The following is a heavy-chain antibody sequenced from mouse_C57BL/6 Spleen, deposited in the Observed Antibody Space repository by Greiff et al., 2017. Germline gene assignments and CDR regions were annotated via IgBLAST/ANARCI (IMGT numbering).Heavy chain of an antibody. V-gene: IGHV5-17*01. CDR3: ARRELGTWYFDV. Sequence: DVHLVESGGGLVKPGGSLKLSCAASGFTFSDYGMHWVRQAPEKGLEWVAYISSGSSTIYYADTVKGRFTISRDNAKNTLFLQMTSLRSEDTAMYYCARRELGTWYFDVWGTGTTVTVSS. D-gene: IGHD4-1*01. CDR1: GFTFSDYG. CDR2: ISSGSSTI. J-gene: IGHJ1*03.